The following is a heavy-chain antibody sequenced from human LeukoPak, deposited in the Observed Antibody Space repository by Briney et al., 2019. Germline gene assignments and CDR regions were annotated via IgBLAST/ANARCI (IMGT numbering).Heavy chain of an antibody. J-gene: IGHJ6*02. Sequence: GGSLRLSCAASGFNFGTYAMNWVRQAPGKGLEWVSSISGSAGRTYYADSVKGRFTISRDNSKNTLSLQMNSPRADDTAVYYCARDGEPRYWGSGYYYGMDVWGHGATVTVSS. CDR1: GFNFGTYA. D-gene: IGHD7-27*01. CDR2: ISGSAGRT. CDR3: ARDGEPRYWGSGYYYGMDV. V-gene: IGHV3-23*01.